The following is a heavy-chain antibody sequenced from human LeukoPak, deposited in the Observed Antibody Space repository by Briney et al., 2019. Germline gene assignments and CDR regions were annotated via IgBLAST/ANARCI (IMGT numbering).Heavy chain of an antibody. J-gene: IGHJ4*02. D-gene: IGHD2-2*01. CDR3: ARDEGGYCSSTSCYKSSFDY. Sequence: ASVKVSCKASGYTFTSYGISWVRQAPGQGLEWIGWISAYNGNTNYAQKLQGRVTMTTDTSTSTAYMELRSLRSDDTAVYYCARDEGGYCSSTSCYKSSFDYWGQGTQVTVSS. CDR2: ISAYNGNT. CDR1: GYTFTSYG. V-gene: IGHV1-18*01.